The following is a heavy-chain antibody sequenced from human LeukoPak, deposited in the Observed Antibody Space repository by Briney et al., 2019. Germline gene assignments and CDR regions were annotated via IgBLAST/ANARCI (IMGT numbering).Heavy chain of an antibody. CDR3: ARDPWGYETPDY. Sequence: GGSLRLSCAASGFTFSNFAMHWVRQAPGKGLEWVAVISYDGDNEYYADSVKGRFTISRDNSKNTLYLQMNSLRAEDTAVYYCARDPWGYETPDYWGQGTLVTVSS. V-gene: IGHV3-30-3*01. D-gene: IGHD3-3*01. CDR2: ISYDGDNE. J-gene: IGHJ4*02. CDR1: GFTFSNFA.